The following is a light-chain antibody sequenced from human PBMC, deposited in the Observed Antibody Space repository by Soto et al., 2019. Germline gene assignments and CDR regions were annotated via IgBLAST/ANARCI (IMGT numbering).Light chain of an antibody. CDR3: QQYGSSPPLP. CDR1: QSVSGSY. J-gene: IGKJ4*01. Sequence: EIVLTQSPGTLSLSPGERATLSCRASQSVSGSYLAWYQQKPGQAPRLLIYGASSRATGIPDRFSGSGSGTDFTLTISRLEPEDFAVYYCQQYGSSPPLPFGGGTKVEIK. CDR2: GAS. V-gene: IGKV3-20*01.